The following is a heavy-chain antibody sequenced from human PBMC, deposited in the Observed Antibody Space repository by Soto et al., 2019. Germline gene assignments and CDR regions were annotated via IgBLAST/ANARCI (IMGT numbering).Heavy chain of an antibody. CDR2: INHSGST. J-gene: IGHJ4*02. CDR3: ARGKITGLFDY. Sequence: QVQLQQWGAGLLKPSETLSLTCAVYGGSFSGYYWTWIRQPPGTGLEWIGEINHSGSTNYNPALKSRVTISVDTSKNQFSLKLTSVTAADTAVYYWARGKITGLFDYWGQGTPVTVSS. V-gene: IGHV4-34*01. CDR1: GGSFSGYY. D-gene: IGHD2-8*02.